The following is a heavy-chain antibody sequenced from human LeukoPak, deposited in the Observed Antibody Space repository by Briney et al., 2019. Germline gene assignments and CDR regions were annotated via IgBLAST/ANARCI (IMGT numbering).Heavy chain of an antibody. CDR1: GFTFSSYG. Sequence: PGGSLRLSCAASGFTFSSYGMHWVRQAPGKGLEWVAFIRYDGSNKYYADSVKGRFTISRDNSKNTLYLQMNSLRAEDTAVYYCAKDHWMVRGVIPGGGYWGQGTLVTVSS. V-gene: IGHV3-30*02. J-gene: IGHJ4*02. CDR2: IRYDGSNK. CDR3: AKDHWMVRGVIPGGGY. D-gene: IGHD3-10*01.